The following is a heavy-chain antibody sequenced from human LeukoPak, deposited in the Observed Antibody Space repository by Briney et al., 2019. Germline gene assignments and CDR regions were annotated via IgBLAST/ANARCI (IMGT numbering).Heavy chain of an antibody. D-gene: IGHD3-16*02. CDR1: GYTLTELS. CDR2: FDPGDGET. Sequence: ASVKVSCKVSGYTLTELSIHWVRQAPGKGLEWMGGFDPGDGETIYAQKFQGRVTMTEDTSTDTAYMELSSLRSEDTAVYYCTTDLYVWGSYRSYWGQGTLVTVSS. CDR3: TTDLYVWGSYRSY. J-gene: IGHJ4*02. V-gene: IGHV1-24*01.